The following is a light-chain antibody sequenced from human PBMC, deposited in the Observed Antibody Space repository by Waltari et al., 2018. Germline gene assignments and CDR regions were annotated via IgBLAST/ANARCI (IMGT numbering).Light chain of an antibody. V-gene: IGLV7-46*01. CDR1: PGDVTSGHY. CDR2: DTS. J-gene: IGLJ3*02. Sequence: QAVVTQEPSLTVSPGGPVTLTCGSRPGDVTSGHYPYWLQQKPGQAPRTLIYDTSNKHSWTPARFSGSLLGGKAALTLSGAQPEDEAEYHCLLSYSDGWVFGGGTKLTVL. CDR3: LLSYSDGWV.